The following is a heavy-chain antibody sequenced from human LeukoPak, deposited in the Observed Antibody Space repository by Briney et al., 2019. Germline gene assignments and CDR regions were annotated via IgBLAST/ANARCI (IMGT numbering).Heavy chain of an antibody. CDR1: GGTFSSYT. CDR2: IIPIPGIA. J-gene: IGHJ6*02. Sequence: GASVKVSCKASGGTFSSYTISWVRQAPGQGLEWMGRIIPIPGIANYAQKFQGRVTITADKSTSTAYMELSCLRSEDTAVYYCARQDTAMAYYYGMDVWGQGTTVTVSS. V-gene: IGHV1-69*02. CDR3: ARQDTAMAYYYGMDV. D-gene: IGHD5-18*01.